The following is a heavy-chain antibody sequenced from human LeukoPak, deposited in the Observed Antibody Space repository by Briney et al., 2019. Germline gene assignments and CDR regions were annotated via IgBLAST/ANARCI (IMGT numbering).Heavy chain of an antibody. CDR2: IISGGGT. CDR1: GFTFCSYE. Sequence: GGSLRLSCAASGFTFCSYEMNWVRQAPGQGLEWVSLIISGGGTYYADSVKGRFTISRDNSKNTLFLQMNSLRAEDTAVYYCARGGVVYPDSFDIWGRATMVAVSS. D-gene: IGHD2-15*01. J-gene: IGHJ3*02. V-gene: IGHV3-66*01. CDR3: ARGGVVYPDSFDI.